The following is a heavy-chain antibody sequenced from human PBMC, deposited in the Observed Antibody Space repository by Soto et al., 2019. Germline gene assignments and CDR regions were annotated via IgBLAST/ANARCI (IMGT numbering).Heavy chain of an antibody. V-gene: IGHV3-74*01. CDR1: GFTFSNYW. D-gene: IGHD2-15*01. CDR3: ARGDCVGGTCYSLAGYFYYYMDV. Sequence: EVQLVESGGGLVQPGGSLRLSCVASGFTFSNYWMYWVRQAPGEGLVWVSRINSDGSVSSYADSVKGRLTISRDNVKNTLYLQMDSLRAEDTAVYYCARGDCVGGTCYSLAGYFYYYMDVWGKGTTVTVFS. J-gene: IGHJ6*03. CDR2: INSDGSVS.